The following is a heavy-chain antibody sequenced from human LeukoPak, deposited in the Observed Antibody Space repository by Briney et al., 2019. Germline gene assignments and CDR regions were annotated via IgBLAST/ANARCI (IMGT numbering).Heavy chain of an antibody. CDR1: TFSFSSSA. CDR2: IRGNGGTA. D-gene: IGHD5-24*01. V-gene: IGHV3-23*01. Sequence: GGSLRLSCTASTFSFSSSATSWVRRAPGKGLEWVSAIRGNGGTAYYAPSVKGRFTISRDEATNAPYLRISSLRVEDSAFYYGAGPRDRTATDIIRRAFDMWGQGAMVTVSS. CDR3: AGPRDRTATDIIRRAFDM. J-gene: IGHJ3*02.